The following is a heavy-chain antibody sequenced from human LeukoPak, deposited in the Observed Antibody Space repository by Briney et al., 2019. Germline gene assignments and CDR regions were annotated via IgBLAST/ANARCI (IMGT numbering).Heavy chain of an antibody. CDR1: GGSISSYY. CDR3: ARVTVRGVMIDY. D-gene: IGHD3-10*01. CDR2: IYYSGST. J-gene: IGHJ4*02. V-gene: IGHV4-59*01. Sequence: SGTLSLTCTVSGGSISSYYWSWIRQPPGKGLEWIGYIYYSGSTNYNPSLKSRVTISVDTSKNQFSLKLSSVTAADTAVYYCARVTVRGVMIDYWGQGTLVTVSS.